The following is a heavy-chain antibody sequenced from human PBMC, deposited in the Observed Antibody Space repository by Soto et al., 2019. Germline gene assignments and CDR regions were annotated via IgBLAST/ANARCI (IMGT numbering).Heavy chain of an antibody. CDR1: GDTFRDYY. CDR3: ARGGQVVVVTAALDC. D-gene: IGHD2-21*02. V-gene: IGHV1-46*04. Sequence: QVQLMQSGAEVKKPGASVKVSCKASGDTFRDYYIHWVRQAPGQGLEWMGTVNPSGGHTTYSQHLLGRVTMTRGTSTSTLHMELASLTSEDTAVYYCARGGQVVVVTAALDCWGQGTLVTVSS. J-gene: IGHJ4*02. CDR2: VNPSGGHT.